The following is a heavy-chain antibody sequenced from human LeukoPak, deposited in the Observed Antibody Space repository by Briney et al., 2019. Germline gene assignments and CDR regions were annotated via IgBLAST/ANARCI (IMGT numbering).Heavy chain of an antibody. Sequence: GGSLRLSCAASGFTFSSYSMNWVRQAPGKGLEWVSYISSSSSTIYYADSVKGRFTISRDNAKNSLYLQMNSLRAEDTAVYYCAREDTEIDYWGQGTLVTVSS. CDR3: AREDTEIDY. D-gene: IGHD5-18*01. CDR2: ISSSSSTI. V-gene: IGHV3-48*04. CDR1: GFTFSSYS. J-gene: IGHJ4*02.